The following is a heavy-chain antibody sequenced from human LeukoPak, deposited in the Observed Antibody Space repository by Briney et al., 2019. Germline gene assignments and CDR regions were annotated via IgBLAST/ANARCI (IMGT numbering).Heavy chain of an antibody. J-gene: IGHJ5*02. V-gene: IGHV4-61*02. CDR3: ARDRADYVWGSYRSNNWFDP. CDR1: GGSISSGSYY. Sequence: PSETLSLTCTVSGGSISSGSYYWSWIRQPAGRGLEWIGRIYTSGSTNYNPSLKSRVTISVDTSKNQFSLKLSSVTAADTAVYYCARDRADYVWGSYRSNNWFDPWGQGTLVTVSS. CDR2: IYTSGST. D-gene: IGHD3-16*02.